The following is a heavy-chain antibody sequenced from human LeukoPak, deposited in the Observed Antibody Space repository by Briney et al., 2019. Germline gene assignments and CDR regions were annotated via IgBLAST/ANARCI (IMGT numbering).Heavy chain of an antibody. V-gene: IGHV4-59*01. CDR2: IYYSGST. CDR1: GGSISTNY. CDR3: ARDPYGGNSFDY. D-gene: IGHD4-23*01. Sequence: SETLSLTCTVSGGSISTNYWSWIRQPPGKGLEWIGYIYYSGSTNYNPSLKSRVTISVDTSKNQFSLKLSSVTAADTALYYCARDPYGGNSFDYWGRGTLVTVSS. J-gene: IGHJ4*02.